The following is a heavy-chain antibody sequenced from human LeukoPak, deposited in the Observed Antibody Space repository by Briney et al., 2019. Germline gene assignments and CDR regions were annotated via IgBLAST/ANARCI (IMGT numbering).Heavy chain of an antibody. CDR1: GFTFSSYA. V-gene: IGHV3-23*01. Sequence: PGGSLRLSCAASGFTFSSYAMSWVRQAPGKGLEWVSAISGSGGSTYYADSVKGRFTISRDNSKNTLYLQMNSLRAGDTAVYYCAKDPEWLRSPIDYWGQGTLVTVSS. CDR3: AKDPEWLRSPIDY. CDR2: ISGSGGST. D-gene: IGHD5-12*01. J-gene: IGHJ4*02.